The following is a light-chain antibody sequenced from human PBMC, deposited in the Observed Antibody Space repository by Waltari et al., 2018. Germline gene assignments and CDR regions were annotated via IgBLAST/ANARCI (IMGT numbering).Light chain of an antibody. Sequence: QSALTQPRSVSGSPGQSVTISCTGASRDVGSNNRVSWYQQSPGTAPKLIIHDVDKRPSGVPDRFSGSKSGNTASLTISGLQGEDEADYYCCSYAGRYTWVFGGGTKLTVL. J-gene: IGLJ3*02. CDR3: CSYAGRYTWV. CDR2: DVD. CDR1: SRDVGSNNR. V-gene: IGLV2-11*01.